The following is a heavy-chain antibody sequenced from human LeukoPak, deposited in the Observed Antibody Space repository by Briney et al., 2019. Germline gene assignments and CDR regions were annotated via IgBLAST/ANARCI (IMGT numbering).Heavy chain of an antibody. CDR3: ASDRVLGSGSLDN. Sequence: LSGGSLRLSCAAPGFSFSDFWMHWVRQTPGKGLVWVSRIRGDGYDTNYADSVEGRFTISRDNARHTLYLQMNSLRADDTAVYYCASDRVLGSGSLDNWGQGTLVTVSS. CDR2: IRGDGYDT. V-gene: IGHV3-74*01. CDR1: GFSFSDFW. D-gene: IGHD3-10*01. J-gene: IGHJ4*02.